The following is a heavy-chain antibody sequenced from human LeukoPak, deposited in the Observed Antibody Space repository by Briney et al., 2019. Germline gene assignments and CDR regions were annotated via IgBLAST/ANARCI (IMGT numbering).Heavy chain of an antibody. V-gene: IGHV3-23*01. Sequence: GGSLRLSCAASGFTFSSYAMSWVRQAPGKGLEWVSAISGSGGSTYYADSVKGRFTISRDNSKNTLYLQMNSLRAEDTAVYYCAKALVAVRPRYYYYYGMDVWGQGTTVTVSS. D-gene: IGHD6-6*01. CDR1: GFTFSSYA. CDR3: AKALVAVRPRYYYYYGMDV. CDR2: ISGSGGST. J-gene: IGHJ6*02.